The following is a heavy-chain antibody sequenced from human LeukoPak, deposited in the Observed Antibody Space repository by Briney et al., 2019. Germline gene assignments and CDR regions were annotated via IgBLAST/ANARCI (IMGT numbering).Heavy chain of an antibody. CDR3: GRWGYFDSGNYFVVDY. D-gene: IGHD3-22*01. V-gene: IGHV4-59*01. J-gene: IGHJ4*02. CDR2: IHNSGDI. Sequence: SETLSLTCIVSGDSIRSYYWNWIRQAPGKALEWIGHIHNSGDIAYNFSLKSRVTISMDTSKNQFSLKLSSVTAADTAVYYCGRWGYFDSGNYFVVDYWGQGTVVTVSS. CDR1: GDSIRSYY.